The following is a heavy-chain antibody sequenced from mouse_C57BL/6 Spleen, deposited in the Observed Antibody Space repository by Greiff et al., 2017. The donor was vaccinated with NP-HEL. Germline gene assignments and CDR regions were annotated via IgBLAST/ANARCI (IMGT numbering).Heavy chain of an antibody. D-gene: IGHD1-1*01. Sequence: QVQLQQSGPELVKPGASVKISCKASGSAFSSSWMNWVKQRPGKGLEWIGRLYPGDGDTNYHGKFKGKATLTADQSSSTAYMQLSSRTYEDSAVYFCARGGYYGSSPVDYWGQGTTLTGSS. CDR3: ARGGYYGSSPVDY. CDR1: GSAFSSSW. J-gene: IGHJ2*01. CDR2: LYPGDGDT. V-gene: IGHV1-82*01.